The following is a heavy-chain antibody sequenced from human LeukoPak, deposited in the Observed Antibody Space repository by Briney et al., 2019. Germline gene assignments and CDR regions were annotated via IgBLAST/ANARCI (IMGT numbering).Heavy chain of an antibody. D-gene: IGHD3-9*01. CDR1: GGSISSSSYY. Sequence: SETLSLTCTVSGGSISSSSYYWGWIRQPPGKGLEWIGSIYYSGSTYYNPSLKSRVTISVDTSKNQFSLKLSSVTAADTAVYYCARLDLTGFTFDYWGQGTLVTVSS. CDR3: ARLDLTGFTFDY. V-gene: IGHV4-39*01. J-gene: IGHJ4*02. CDR2: IYYSGST.